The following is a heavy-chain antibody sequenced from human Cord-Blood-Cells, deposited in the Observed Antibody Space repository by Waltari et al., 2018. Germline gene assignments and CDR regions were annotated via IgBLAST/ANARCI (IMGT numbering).Heavy chain of an antibody. Sequence: QVQLQQWGAGLLKPSETLSLTCAVYGGSFSGYYWSWIRQPPGKGLEWIGEINHSGSTNYNPSLQSRVTISVDPSKNQFSLKLSSVTAADTAVYYCARGSLGYFDLWGRGTLVTVSS. CDR2: INHSGST. D-gene: IGHD3-16*01. CDR3: ARGSLGYFDL. CDR1: GGSFSGYY. V-gene: IGHV4-34*01. J-gene: IGHJ2*01.